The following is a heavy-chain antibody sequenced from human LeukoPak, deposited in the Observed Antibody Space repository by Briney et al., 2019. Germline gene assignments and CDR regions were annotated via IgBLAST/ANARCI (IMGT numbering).Heavy chain of an antibody. CDR2: INPNSGGT. CDR3: AGDFDADGIGDDAFDI. V-gene: IGHV1-2*06. D-gene: IGHD3-16*01. Sequence: GASVKVSCKTSGYTFTGYHVHWVRQAPGQGLEWMGRINPNSGGTNYAQKFQGRVTMTRDTSISTAYMELSRLRSDDTAVYYCAGDFDADGIGDDAFDIWGQGTMVTVSS. J-gene: IGHJ3*02. CDR1: GYTFTGYH.